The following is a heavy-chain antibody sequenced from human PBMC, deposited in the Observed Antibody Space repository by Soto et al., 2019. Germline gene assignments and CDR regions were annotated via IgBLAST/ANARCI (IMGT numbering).Heavy chain of an antibody. J-gene: IGHJ6*02. CDR1: GGSIYTYY. CDR2: ISDGWST. D-gene: IGHD2-2*01. Sequence: SETLSLTCNVSGGSIYTYYWSWLRPSPGKGLEWIGYISDGWSTNYNPSLESRVTISVDTSKKQVSLKLSSVSAADTAIYFCAGYCSSSICPEEHYFGLEVWGQGTTVTVSS. CDR3: AGYCSSSICPEEHYFGLEV. V-gene: IGHV4-59*01.